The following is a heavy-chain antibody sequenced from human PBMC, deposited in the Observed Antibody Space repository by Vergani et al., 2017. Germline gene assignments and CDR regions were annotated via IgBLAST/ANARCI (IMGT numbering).Heavy chain of an antibody. CDR2: ISSSSSTI. V-gene: IGHV3-48*04. CDR1: GFTFSSYS. J-gene: IGHJ4*02. CDR3: ARGDGWLIIGYFDY. Sequence: EVQLVESGGGLVQPGGSLRLSCAASGFTFSSYSMNWVRQAPGKGLEWVSYISSSSSTIYYADSVKGRFTISRDNAKNSLYLQMNSLRAEDTAVYYCARGDGWLIIGYFDYWGQGTLVTVSS. D-gene: IGHD5-18*01.